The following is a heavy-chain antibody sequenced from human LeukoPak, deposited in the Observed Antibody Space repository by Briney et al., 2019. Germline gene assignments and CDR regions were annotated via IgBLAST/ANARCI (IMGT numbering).Heavy chain of an antibody. CDR3: AKERAGYYDSIVFDY. CDR1: GFTFSSYW. V-gene: IGHV3-74*01. J-gene: IGHJ4*02. Sequence: GGSLRLSCAASGFTFSSYWMHWVRQAPGKGLVWVSRINTDGSSTSYADSVKGRFTISRDNSKNTLYLQMNSLRAEDTAVYYCAKERAGYYDSIVFDYWGQGTLVTVSS. CDR2: INTDGSST. D-gene: IGHD3-22*01.